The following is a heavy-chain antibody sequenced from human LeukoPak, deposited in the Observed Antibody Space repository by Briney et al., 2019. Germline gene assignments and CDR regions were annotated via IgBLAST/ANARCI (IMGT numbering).Heavy chain of an antibody. J-gene: IGHJ4*02. Sequence: PSETLSLTCTVSGYSISSGYYWGWIRQPPGKGLEWIGSIYHSGSTYYNPSLKSRVTISVDTSKNQFSLKLSSVTAADTAVYYCARDTDYGDLPYFDYWGQGTLVTVSS. CDR3: ARDTDYGDLPYFDY. CDR2: IYHSGST. D-gene: IGHD4-17*01. V-gene: IGHV4-38-2*02. CDR1: GYSISSGYY.